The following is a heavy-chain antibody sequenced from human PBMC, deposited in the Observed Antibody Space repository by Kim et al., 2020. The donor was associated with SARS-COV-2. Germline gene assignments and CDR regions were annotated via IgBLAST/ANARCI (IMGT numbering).Heavy chain of an antibody. CDR1: GFTFDDYA. V-gene: IGHV3-43*02. CDR2: ISRDGGEI. CDR3: ARGEQWLIKN. D-gene: IGHD6-19*01. J-gene: IGHJ4*02. Sequence: GGSLRLSCAASGFTFDDYAIHWVRQVPGKGLEWVSLISRDGGEIKYADSVKGRFTISRDNSKKSVHLQMNRLRSEDTALYYCARGEQWLIKNWGQGTQVTVSA.